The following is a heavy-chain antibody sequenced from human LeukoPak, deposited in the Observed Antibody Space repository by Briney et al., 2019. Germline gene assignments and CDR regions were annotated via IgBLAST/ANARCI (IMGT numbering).Heavy chain of an antibody. J-gene: IGHJ2*01. CDR2: IYYSGST. CDR3: ARSRTGGGYYYWYFDL. D-gene: IGHD3-22*01. V-gene: IGHV4-59*01. CDR1: GGSISSYY. Sequence: SETLSLTCTVSGGSISSYYWSWIRQPPGKGLEWIGYIYYSGSTNYNPSLKSRGTISVDTSKNQFSLKLSSVTAADTAVYYCARSRTGGGYYYWYFDLWGRGTLVTVSS.